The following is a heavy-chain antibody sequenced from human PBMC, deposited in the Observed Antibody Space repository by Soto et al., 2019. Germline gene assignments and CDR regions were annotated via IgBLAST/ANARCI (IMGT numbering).Heavy chain of an antibody. J-gene: IGHJ4*02. V-gene: IGHV3-23*01. CDR2: SSGSGSTT. CDR3: AKDRKSGSGWYWDY. Sequence: PGGSLRLSCAASGFTFSSYAMSWVRQAPGKGLEWVSGSSGSGSTTYYADSVKGRFTISRDNSKNTLYLQMNSLRAEDTAVYYCAKDRKSGSGWYWDYWGQGTLVTVSS. D-gene: IGHD6-19*01. CDR1: GFTFSSYA.